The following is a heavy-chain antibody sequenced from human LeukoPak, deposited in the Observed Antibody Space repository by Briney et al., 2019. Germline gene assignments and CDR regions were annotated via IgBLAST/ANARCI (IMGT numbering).Heavy chain of an antibody. D-gene: IGHD3-10*01. J-gene: IGHJ4*02. CDR1: GGSISSSSYY. Sequence: SETLSLTCTVSGGSISSSSYYWGWIRQPPGKGLECIGSIYYSGSTYYNPSLKSRVTISVDTSKNQFSLKLSSVTAADTAVYYCASCPWFGEDVGYWGQGTLVTVSP. CDR3: ASCPWFGEDVGY. V-gene: IGHV4-39*07. CDR2: IYYSGST.